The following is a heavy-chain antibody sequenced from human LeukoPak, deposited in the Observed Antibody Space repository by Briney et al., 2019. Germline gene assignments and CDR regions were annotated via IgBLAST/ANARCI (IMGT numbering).Heavy chain of an antibody. D-gene: IGHD2-2*02. Sequence: GGSLRLSCAASGFTFDDYAMHWVRQAPGKGLEWVSGISWNSGSIGYADSVKGRFTISRDNAKNSLYLQMNSPRAEDTALYYCAKDQCSSTSCYNSGAFDIWGQGTMVTVSS. CDR3: AKDQCSSTSCYNSGAFDI. CDR2: ISWNSGSI. V-gene: IGHV3-9*01. J-gene: IGHJ3*02. CDR1: GFTFDDYA.